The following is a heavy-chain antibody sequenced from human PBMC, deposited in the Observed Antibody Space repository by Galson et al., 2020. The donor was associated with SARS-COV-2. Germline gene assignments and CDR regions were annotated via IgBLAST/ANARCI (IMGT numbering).Heavy chain of an antibody. J-gene: IGHJ4*02. Sequence: GGSLRLSCAASGITFRIYAMSWVRQAPGKGLEWVSTISGSGANTYYADSVMGRFSISRDNSKNTLYLQMGGLRAEDTAIYYCAKDDSSGIWGGIDSWGQGTLVIVSS. V-gene: IGHV3-23*01. CDR3: AKDDSSGIWGGIDS. CDR2: ISGSGANT. D-gene: IGHD3-16*01. CDR1: GITFRIYA.